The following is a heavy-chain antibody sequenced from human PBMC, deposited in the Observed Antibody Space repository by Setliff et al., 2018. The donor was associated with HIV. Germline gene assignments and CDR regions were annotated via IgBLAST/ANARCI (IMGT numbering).Heavy chain of an antibody. J-gene: IGHJ5*02. V-gene: IGHV4-39*01. CDR2: IYYSGST. Sequence: PSETLSLTCSVSGDSISSSSYYWGWIRQPPGKGLEWIGSIYYSGSTYYNPSLNSRVTISVDASKNQFSLKLSSVTAADTAVYYCARGPVVVIPAPRWRWFDPWGRGTLVTVSS. CDR3: ARGPVVVIPAPRWRWFDP. CDR1: GDSISSSSYY. D-gene: IGHD2-2*01.